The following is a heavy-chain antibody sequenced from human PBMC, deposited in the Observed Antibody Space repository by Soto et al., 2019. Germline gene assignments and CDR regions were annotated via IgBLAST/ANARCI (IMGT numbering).Heavy chain of an antibody. CDR3: ARAAGAREEIFGVVIISGDAFDI. CDR1: GGSISSGDYY. Sequence: SETLSLTCTVSGGSISSGDYYWCWIRQPPGKGLEWIGYIYYSGSTYYNPSLKSRVTISVDTSKNQFSLKLSSVTAADTAVYYCARAAGAREEIFGVVIISGDAFDIWRQGTMVT. V-gene: IGHV4-30-4*01. D-gene: IGHD3-3*01. J-gene: IGHJ3*02. CDR2: IYYSGST.